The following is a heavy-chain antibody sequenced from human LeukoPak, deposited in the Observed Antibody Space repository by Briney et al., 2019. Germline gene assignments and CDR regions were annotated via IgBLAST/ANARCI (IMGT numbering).Heavy chain of an antibody. D-gene: IGHD3-22*01. Sequence: SVKVSCKASGFTFSSSTMQWVRQARGQRLEWIGWIVVGSGNTNYAQKFQERVTISRDMSTSTAYMELSSLTSEDAAVFYCAADGPADLFDGSEDPPRDAFEIWGQGTMVTVSS. CDR3: AADGPADLFDGSEDPPRDAFEI. CDR2: IVVGSGNT. CDR1: GFTFSSST. J-gene: IGHJ3*02. V-gene: IGHV1-58*02.